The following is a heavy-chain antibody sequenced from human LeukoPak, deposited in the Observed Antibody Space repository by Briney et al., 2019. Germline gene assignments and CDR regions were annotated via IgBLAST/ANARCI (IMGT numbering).Heavy chain of an antibody. CDR2: IGSDNKP. Sequence: GGSLRLSCAASGFSFGTTWLTWVRQAPGQGLEWVSSIGSDNKPHYSESVKGRFAISRDNSKSMLFLQLNSLRAEDTALYYCARDLHYYVAMGVWGQGTTVTVSS. J-gene: IGHJ6*02. CDR3: ARDLHYYVAMGV. D-gene: IGHD3-10*02. CDR1: GFSFGTTW. V-gene: IGHV3-53*01.